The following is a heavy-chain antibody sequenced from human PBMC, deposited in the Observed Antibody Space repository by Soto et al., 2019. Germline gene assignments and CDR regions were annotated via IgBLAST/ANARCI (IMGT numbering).Heavy chain of an antibody. CDR3: AKERSSGWTDTFDE. D-gene: IGHD6-19*01. V-gene: IGHV3-23*01. CDR2: ISGSAASA. CDR1: GFTFSNYA. Sequence: GGSLRLSCAASGFTFSNYAMSWVRQAPGKGLEWVSRISGSAASAYYADSVKGRFTISRDNSKNTLYLQMYSLRAEDTAVYYCAKERSSGWTDTFDERGQGALVTVSS. J-gene: IGHJ4*02.